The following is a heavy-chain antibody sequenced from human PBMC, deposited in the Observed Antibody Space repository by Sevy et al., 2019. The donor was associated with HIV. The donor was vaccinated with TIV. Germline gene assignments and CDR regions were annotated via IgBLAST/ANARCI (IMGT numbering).Heavy chain of an antibody. D-gene: IGHD1-26*01. J-gene: IGHJ6*02. V-gene: IGHV5-51*01. Sequence: GESLKISCKGSGYSFTTYWIGWVRQMPGKGLEWMGIFPGDSDTRYSPSCQAQVTISADNSISTAYLQWSSLKASDTAMYYCARARGIPHYYYGMDVWGQGTTVTVSS. CDR2: FPGDSDT. CDR1: GYSFTTYW. CDR3: ARARGIPHYYYGMDV.